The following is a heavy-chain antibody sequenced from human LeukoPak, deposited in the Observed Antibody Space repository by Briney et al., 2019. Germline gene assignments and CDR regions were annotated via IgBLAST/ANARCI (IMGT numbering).Heavy chain of an antibody. CDR3: ARENFGLN. CDR1: GFTFSSYS. D-gene: IGHD3/OR15-3a*01. V-gene: IGHV3-21*04. J-gene: IGHJ4*02. Sequence: GGSLRLSCAASGFTFSSYSLNWVRQAPGKGLEWVSSISSSSSYIYYADSVKGRFTIPRDNAKNSLYLQMNSLRAEDTAVYYCARENFGLNWGQGTLVTASS. CDR2: ISSSSSYI.